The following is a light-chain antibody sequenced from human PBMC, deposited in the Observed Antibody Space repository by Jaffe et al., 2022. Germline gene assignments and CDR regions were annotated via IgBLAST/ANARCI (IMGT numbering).Light chain of an antibody. Sequence: QSALTQPASVSGSPGQSITISCTGSSSDVGTYDYVSWYQQHPGKAPKVIIYDVSKRPSGVSNRFSGSKSGNTASLTISGLQAEDEADYFCGSYTSSNTLIFGGGTKLTVL. CDR2: DVS. J-gene: IGLJ2*01. CDR1: SSDVGTYDY. V-gene: IGLV2-14*03. CDR3: GSYTSSNTLI.